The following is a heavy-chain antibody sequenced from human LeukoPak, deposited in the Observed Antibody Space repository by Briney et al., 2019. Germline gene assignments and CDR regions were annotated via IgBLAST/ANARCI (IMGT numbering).Heavy chain of an antibody. D-gene: IGHD3-22*01. J-gene: IGHJ4*02. CDR3: ARDKGDYDTSGSLFVF. Sequence: GGSLRLSCAASGFTFSNYAMSWVRQAPGKGLEWVSAIDSTGAYTWYADSVKGRFTISKDSSKTILYLQMNSLRAEDTAVYYCARDKGDYDTSGSLFVFGGQGTLVTVSS. CDR1: GFTFSNYA. CDR2: IDSTGAYT. V-gene: IGHV3-23*01.